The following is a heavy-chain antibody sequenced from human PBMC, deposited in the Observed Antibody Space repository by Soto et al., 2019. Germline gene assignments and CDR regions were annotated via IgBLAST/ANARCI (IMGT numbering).Heavy chain of an antibody. CDR1: GGSISSDYYH. Sequence: PSETRSLTCTVSGGSISSDYYHWTWIRQSPGKGLEWIGYIHHSGSILYNPSLKSRVTISVDTSKNQFSLHLSSVTAADTAVYFCATEDDGGDSLDVWGQGTTVTVSS. CDR3: ATEDDGGDSLDV. J-gene: IGHJ6*02. CDR2: IHHSGSI. V-gene: IGHV4-30-4*08. D-gene: IGHD2-21*02.